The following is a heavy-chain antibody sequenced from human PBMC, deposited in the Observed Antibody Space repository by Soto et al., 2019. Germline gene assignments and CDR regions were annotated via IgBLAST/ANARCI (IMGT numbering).Heavy chain of an antibody. CDR3: AKGDGGLRDNWKYYYYSCDV. D-gene: IGHD1-1*01. J-gene: IGHJ6*02. V-gene: IGHV1-69*06. Sequence: GASVEVSCKAPGATCSRQASSYVRRAPGQGPKRMGGQRPMYGTANSAQKSEGRVTILADRSTSPAHMELSSLRSEDTDVYYCAKGDGGLRDNWKYYYYSCDVWDRGTWVTVSS. CDR1: GATCSRQA. CDR2: QRPMYGTA.